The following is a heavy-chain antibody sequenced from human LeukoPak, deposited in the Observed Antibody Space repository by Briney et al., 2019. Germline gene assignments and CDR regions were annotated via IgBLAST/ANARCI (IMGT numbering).Heavy chain of an antibody. CDR2: ISYDGSNK. D-gene: IGHD2-8*01. Sequence: GGSLRLSCAASGFTFSDYYMSWIRQAPGKGLEWVAVISYDGSNKYYADSVKGRFTISRDNSKNTLYLQMNSLRAEDTAVYYCATMAQADIWGQGTMVTVSS. CDR3: ATMAQADI. V-gene: IGHV3-30*03. CDR1: GFTFSDYY. J-gene: IGHJ3*02.